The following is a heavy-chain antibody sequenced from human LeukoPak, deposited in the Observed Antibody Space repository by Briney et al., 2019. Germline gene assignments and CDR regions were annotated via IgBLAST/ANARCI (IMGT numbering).Heavy chain of an antibody. CDR1: GFTFSSYG. J-gene: IGHJ2*01. V-gene: IGHV3-30*18. Sequence: QPGRSLRLSCAASGFTFSSYGMHRVRQAPGKGLEWVAVISYDGSNKYYGDSVKGRFTISRDNSKNTLYLQMNSLRAEDTAVYYCAKEGTYSSSWGRRRLNWYFDLWGRGTLVTVSS. CDR2: ISYDGSNK. CDR3: AKEGTYSSSWGRRRLNWYFDL. D-gene: IGHD6-13*01.